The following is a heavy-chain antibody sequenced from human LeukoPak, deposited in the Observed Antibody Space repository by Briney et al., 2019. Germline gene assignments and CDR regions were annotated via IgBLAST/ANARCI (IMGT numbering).Heavy chain of an antibody. CDR2: IKHDESEK. CDR1: GFSFNSDW. D-gene: IGHD3-16*01. V-gene: IGHV3-7*01. CDR3: TRRLDD. Sequence: GGSLRLSCAASGFSFNSDWIDWVRQAPGKGLEWVANIKHDESEKNYLDSVKGRFTISRDNAQNSLYLQMNGLRVEDTAVYYCTRRLDDWGQGTPVTVSS. J-gene: IGHJ4*02.